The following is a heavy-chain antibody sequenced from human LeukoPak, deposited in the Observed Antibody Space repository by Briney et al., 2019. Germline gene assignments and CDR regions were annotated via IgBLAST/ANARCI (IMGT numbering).Heavy chain of an antibody. V-gene: IGHV1-8*02. Sequence: ASVKVSCKASGYTFTGYYMHWVRQAPGQGLEWMGWMNPNSGNTGYAQKFQGRVTMTRNTSISTAYMELSSLRSEDTAVYYCARGSQFTVRGVIMGFLRRYYYMDVWGKGTTVTISS. D-gene: IGHD3-10*01. CDR3: ARGSQFTVRGVIMGFLRRYYYMDV. CDR2: MNPNSGNT. CDR1: GYTFTGYY. J-gene: IGHJ6*03.